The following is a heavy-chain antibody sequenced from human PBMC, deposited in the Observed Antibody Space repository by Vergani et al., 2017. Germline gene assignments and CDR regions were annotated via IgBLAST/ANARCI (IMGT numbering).Heavy chain of an antibody. CDR3: ARSTGTTSTYYYYYMDV. CDR1: GYTFTGYY. J-gene: IGHJ6*03. D-gene: IGHD1-1*01. V-gene: IGHV1-2*02. CDR2: INPNSGGT. Sequence: QVQLVQSGAEVKKPGASVKVSCKASGYTFTGYYMHWVRQAPGQGLEWIGWINPNSGGTNYAQKFQGRVTMTRDTSISTAYMELSRLRSDDTAVYYCARSTGTTSTYYYYYMDVWGKGTTVTVSS.